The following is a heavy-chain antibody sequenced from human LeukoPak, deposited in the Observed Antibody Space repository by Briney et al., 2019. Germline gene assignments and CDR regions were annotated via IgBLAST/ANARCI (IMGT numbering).Heavy chain of an antibody. Sequence: SVKVSCKASGGTFSSYAISWVRQAPGQGLEWRGRIIPIFGTANYAQKFQGRVTITTDESTSTAYMELSSLRSEDTAVYYCARLHPYYYYMDVWGKGTTVTVSS. V-gene: IGHV1-69*05. CDR2: IIPIFGTA. D-gene: IGHD4-11*01. J-gene: IGHJ6*03. CDR1: GGTFSSYA. CDR3: ARLHPYYYYMDV.